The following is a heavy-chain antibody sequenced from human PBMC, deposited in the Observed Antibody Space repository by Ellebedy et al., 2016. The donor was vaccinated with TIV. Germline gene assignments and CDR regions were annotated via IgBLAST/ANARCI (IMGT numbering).Heavy chain of an antibody. V-gene: IGHV4-59*01. Sequence: MPSETLSLTCAVYGGSFSGYSWSWIRQPPGKGLEWIGYIYDRGSTNYNPSLKSRVTISVDTSKNQFSLNLTSVTAADTAVYYCTLNFCDYGGPFNSCYFGLWGRGTLVTVSS. CDR2: IYDRGST. CDR3: TLNFCDYGGPFNSCYFGL. CDR1: GGSFSGYS. D-gene: IGHD4-23*01. J-gene: IGHJ2*01.